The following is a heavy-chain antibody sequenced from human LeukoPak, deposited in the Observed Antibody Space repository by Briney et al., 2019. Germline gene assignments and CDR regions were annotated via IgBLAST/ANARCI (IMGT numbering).Heavy chain of an antibody. D-gene: IGHD1-26*01. V-gene: IGHV3-33*06. Sequence: GGSLRLSCAASGFTFSNYGMHWVRQVPGKGLEWVAAIWFDGIKKYYADSVKGRLTISRDNSKNTLYLQMNSLRAEDTAVYHCAKGPSGSYTTYFFDYWGQGILVTVSS. CDR2: IWFDGIKK. CDR1: GFTFSNYG. J-gene: IGHJ4*02. CDR3: AKGPSGSYTTYFFDY.